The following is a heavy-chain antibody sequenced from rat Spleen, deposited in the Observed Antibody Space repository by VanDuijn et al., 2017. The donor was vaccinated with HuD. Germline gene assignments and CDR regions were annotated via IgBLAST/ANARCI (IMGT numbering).Heavy chain of an antibody. Sequence: EVQLVESGRGLVQPGRSLKLSCAASGFTFSNYDMAWVRQAPTKGLEWVASISPSGGSTYYRDSVKGRFTVSRDNAKSTLYLQMDSLRSEDTATYYCARLLAYYWYFDFWGPGTMVTVSS. J-gene: IGHJ1*01. D-gene: IGHD1-1*01. CDR3: ARLLAYYWYFDF. V-gene: IGHV5-25*01. CDR2: ISPSGGST. CDR1: GFTFSNYD.